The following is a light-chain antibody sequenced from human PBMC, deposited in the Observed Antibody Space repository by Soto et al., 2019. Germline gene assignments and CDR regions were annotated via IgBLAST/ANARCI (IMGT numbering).Light chain of an antibody. CDR2: DAS. V-gene: IGKV1-27*01. Sequence: DIQMTQSPSSLSASIGDRVTITCRASQGISNSLAWYQQKPGKGPSLLIYDASTLQSGVPSRFSGSGSGTDFTLTISSLQPEDVATYYCQKYKSAPYTFCPWTKVDIK. CDR1: QGISNS. J-gene: IGKJ3*01. CDR3: QKYKSAPYT.